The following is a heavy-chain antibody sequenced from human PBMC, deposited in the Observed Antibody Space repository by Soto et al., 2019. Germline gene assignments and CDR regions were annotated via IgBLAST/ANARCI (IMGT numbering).Heavy chain of an antibody. CDR3: ARDPSDSSSSLPAFDY. D-gene: IGHD6-6*01. CDR1: GFTFSSYG. CDR2: IWYDGSNK. V-gene: IGHV3-33*01. J-gene: IGHJ4*02. Sequence: GGSLRLSCAASGFTFSSYGMHWVRQAPGKGLEWVAVIWYDGSNKYYADSVKGRFTISRDNSKNTLYLQMNSLRAEDTAVYYCARDPSDSSSSLPAFDYWGQGTLVTVSS.